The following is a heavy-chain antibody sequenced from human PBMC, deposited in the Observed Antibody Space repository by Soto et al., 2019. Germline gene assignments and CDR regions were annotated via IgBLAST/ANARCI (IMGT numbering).Heavy chain of an antibody. CDR1: GFTFSSYD. D-gene: IGHD6-25*01. V-gene: IGHV3-13*05. J-gene: IGHJ3*02. CDR3: AREERATSGAFDI. CDR2: IGTAGDP. Sequence: EVQLVESGGGLVQPGGSLRLSCAASGFTFSSYDMHWVRQATGKGLEWVSAIGTAGDPYYPGSVKGRFTISRENAKNSLYIQMNSLRGGDTAVYYCAREERATSGAFDIWGQGTMVTVSS.